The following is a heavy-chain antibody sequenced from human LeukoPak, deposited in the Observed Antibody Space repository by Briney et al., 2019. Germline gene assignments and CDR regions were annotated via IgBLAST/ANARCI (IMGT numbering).Heavy chain of an antibody. Sequence: GGSLRLSCAASGFTLISNYLSWVRQAPGKGLVWVARIESDASNTRYADSVKGRFTISRDNANKTLYLQMNSLRAEDTAVYYCTRDGSGSRIPFDYWGQGTLVTVSS. CDR3: TRDGSGSRIPFDY. V-gene: IGHV3-74*01. J-gene: IGHJ4*02. CDR1: GFTLISNY. D-gene: IGHD1-26*01. CDR2: IESDASNT.